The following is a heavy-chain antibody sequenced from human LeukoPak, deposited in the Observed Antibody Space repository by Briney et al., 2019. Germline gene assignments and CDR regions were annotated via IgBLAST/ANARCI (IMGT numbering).Heavy chain of an antibody. CDR1: GGSFSGYY. D-gene: IGHD2-2*01. V-gene: IGHV4-34*01. Sequence: SETLSLTCAVYGGSFSGYYCSWIRQPPGKGLEWIGEINHSGSTNYNPSLKSRVTISVDTSKNQFSLKLSSVTAADTAVYYCARAVAAMLDYWGQGTLVTVSS. CDR3: ARAVAAMLDY. CDR2: INHSGST. J-gene: IGHJ4*02.